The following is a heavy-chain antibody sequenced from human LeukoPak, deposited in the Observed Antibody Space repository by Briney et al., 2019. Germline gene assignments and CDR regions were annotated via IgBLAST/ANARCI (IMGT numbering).Heavy chain of an antibody. J-gene: IGHJ4*02. D-gene: IGHD3-9*01. V-gene: IGHV5-51*01. CDR2: IYPGDSDT. CDR1: GYRFTSYW. Sequence: GESLKISCKGSGYRFTSYWIGWVRQMPGKGLEWMGIIYPGDSDTRYSPSFQGQVTISADKSISTAYLQWSSLKASDTAMYYCARGRAYYDILTGYYFDYWGQGTLVTVSS. CDR3: ARGRAYYDILTGYYFDY.